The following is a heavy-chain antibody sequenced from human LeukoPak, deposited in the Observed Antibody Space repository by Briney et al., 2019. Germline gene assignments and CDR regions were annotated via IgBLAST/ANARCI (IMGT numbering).Heavy chain of an antibody. V-gene: IGHV1-8*01. CDR2: MNPNSGNT. D-gene: IGHD6-19*01. Sequence: ASVKVSCKASGYTFTSYDINWVRQATGQGLEWMGWMNPNSGNTDYAQKFQGRVTITRNTSMSTPYMELSSLRSEDTAVYYCARGLARVWRVRGRARDFDYWGQGTLVTVSS. CDR3: ARGLARVWRVRGRARDFDY. CDR1: GYTFTSYD. J-gene: IGHJ4*02.